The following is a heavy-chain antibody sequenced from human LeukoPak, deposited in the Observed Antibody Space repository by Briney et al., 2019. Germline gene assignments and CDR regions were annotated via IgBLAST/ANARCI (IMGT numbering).Heavy chain of an antibody. CDR3: ARGGNYYGSGSFDY. J-gene: IGHJ4*02. Sequence: SETLSLTCTVSGNSISSGDNYWSWIRQPAGKGLEWIGRIYTSGSTNYNPSLKSRVTMSVDTSKNQFSLKLSSVTAAGTAVYYCARGGNYYGSGSFDYWGQGTLVTVSS. CDR2: IYTSGST. V-gene: IGHV4-61*02. D-gene: IGHD3-10*01. CDR1: GNSISSGDNY.